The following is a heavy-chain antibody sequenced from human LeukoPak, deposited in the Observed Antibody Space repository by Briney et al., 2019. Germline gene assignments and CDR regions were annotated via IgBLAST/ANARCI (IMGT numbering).Heavy chain of an antibody. CDR3: ARRRAVAGVNWFDP. CDR1: GYTFISYG. CDR2: ISSHNGYT. Sequence: ASVKVSCXASGYTFISYGISWVRQAPGQGLEWMGWISSHNGYTKYAQKFHGRVTMTTDTSMSTAYMELGSLRSDDTAVYYCARRRAVAGVNWFDPWGQGTLVTVSS. J-gene: IGHJ5*02. V-gene: IGHV1-18*01. D-gene: IGHD6-19*01.